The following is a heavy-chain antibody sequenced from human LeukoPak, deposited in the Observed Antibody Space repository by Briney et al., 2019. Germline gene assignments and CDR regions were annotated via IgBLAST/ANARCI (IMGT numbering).Heavy chain of an antibody. CDR3: ARNNGMDV. V-gene: IGHV1-2*06. CDR1: GYTFTGYY. Sequence: ASVKVSCKASGYTFTGYYIHWVRQAPGQGLEWMGRINPDSGGTDHAQKFQGRVTMTRDTSITTAYMELSSLRSDDTAVYYCARNNGMDVWGQGTTVIVSS. J-gene: IGHJ6*02. CDR2: INPDSGGT.